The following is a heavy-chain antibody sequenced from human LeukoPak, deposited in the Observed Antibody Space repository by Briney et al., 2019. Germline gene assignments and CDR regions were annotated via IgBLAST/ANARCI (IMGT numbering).Heavy chain of an antibody. Sequence: QPGGSLRLSCAASGFTFSSYEMNWVRQAPGKGLEWVSYISSSGSTIYYADSVKGRFTISRDNAKNSLCLQMNSLRAEDTAVYYCARDPYYGDYVVWGQGTLVTVSS. CDR2: ISSSGSTI. J-gene: IGHJ4*02. CDR3: ARDPYYGDYVV. D-gene: IGHD4-17*01. CDR1: GFTFSSYE. V-gene: IGHV3-48*03.